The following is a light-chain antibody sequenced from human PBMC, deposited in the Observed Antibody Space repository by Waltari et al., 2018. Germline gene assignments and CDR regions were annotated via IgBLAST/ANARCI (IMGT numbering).Light chain of an antibody. CDR3: NSRDSSGNHPS. CDR2: GKN. Sequence: SSELTQDPAVSVALGQTVRITCHGDSLRSYYASWYQQKPGQAPVLVIYGKNNRPSGIPDRFSGSSSGNTASLTITGAQAEDEADYYCNSRDSSGNHPSFGGGTKLTVL. CDR1: SLRSYY. J-gene: IGLJ3*02. V-gene: IGLV3-19*01.